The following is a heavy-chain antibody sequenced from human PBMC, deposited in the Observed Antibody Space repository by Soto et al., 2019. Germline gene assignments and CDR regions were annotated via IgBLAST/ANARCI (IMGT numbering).Heavy chain of an antibody. J-gene: IGHJ6*03. V-gene: IGHV3-23*01. CDR3: AMGGYCSSTSCYAYYMDV. CDR2: ISGSGGST. CDR1: GFTFSSYA. D-gene: IGHD2-2*03. Sequence: GGSLRLSCTASGFTFSSYAMSWVRQAPGKGLEWVSAISGSGGSTYYADSVKGRFTISRDNSKNTLYLQMNSLRAEDTAVYYCAMGGYCSSTSCYAYYMDVWGKGTTVTVSS.